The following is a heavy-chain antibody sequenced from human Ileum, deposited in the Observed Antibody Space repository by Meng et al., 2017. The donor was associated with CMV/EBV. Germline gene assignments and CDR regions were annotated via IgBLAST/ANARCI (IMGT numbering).Heavy chain of an antibody. CDR3: ARNYGSGNWNFFHY. D-gene: IGHD3-10*01. V-gene: IGHV4-4*07. CDR1: GGSISNYY. Sequence: QGRLQRPGPGLVKTSETLSLTCYVSGGSISNYYWSWIRQPAGKGLEWIAHIYTSGTTNYNPSLKSRVTMSVDTSRNQFSLKLTSVTAADTAVYYCARNYGSGNWNFFHYWGQGTLVTVSS. CDR2: IYTSGTT. J-gene: IGHJ4*02.